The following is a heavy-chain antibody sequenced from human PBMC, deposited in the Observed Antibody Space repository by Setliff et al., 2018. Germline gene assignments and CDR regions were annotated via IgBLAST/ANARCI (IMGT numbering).Heavy chain of an antibody. J-gene: IGHJ4*02. CDR1: GFFFRSYE. V-gene: IGHV3-48*03. D-gene: IGHD3-16*01. CDR3: VRSINGYQQRYDF. Sequence: GGSLRLSCAASGFFFRSYEMNWVRQTPGKGLEWVSYINSGGTKIYYADPVEGRFTISRDNGKNSLFLQMNSVRAEDTAVYYCVRSINGYQQRYDFWGQGALVTVSS. CDR2: INSGGTKI.